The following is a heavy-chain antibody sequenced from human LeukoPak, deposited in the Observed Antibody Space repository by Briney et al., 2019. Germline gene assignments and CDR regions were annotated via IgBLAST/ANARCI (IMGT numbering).Heavy chain of an antibody. D-gene: IGHD2-2*01. CDR1: GYTFTSYY. V-gene: IGHV1-46*01. Sequence: GASVKVSCKASGYTFTSYYMHWVRQAPGQGLEWMGIINPSGGSTSYAQKFQGRVTITRNTSISTAYMELSSLRSEDTAVYYCARGRSTSDWFDPWGQGTLVTVSS. J-gene: IGHJ5*02. CDR2: INPSGGST. CDR3: ARGRSTSDWFDP.